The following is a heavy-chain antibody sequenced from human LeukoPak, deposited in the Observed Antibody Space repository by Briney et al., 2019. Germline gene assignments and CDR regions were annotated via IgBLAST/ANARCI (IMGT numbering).Heavy chain of an antibody. CDR1: GGSISSGDYY. CDR2: IYYSGST. J-gene: IGHJ4*02. D-gene: IGHD3-10*01. V-gene: IGHV4-30-4*01. CDR3: ARGVLVVRVFDY. Sequence: PSETLSLTCTVSGGSISSGDYYWSWMRQPPGKGLEWIGYIYYSGSTYYNPSLKSRVTISVDTSKNQFSLKLSSVTAADTAVYYCARGVLVVRVFDYWGQGTLVTVSS.